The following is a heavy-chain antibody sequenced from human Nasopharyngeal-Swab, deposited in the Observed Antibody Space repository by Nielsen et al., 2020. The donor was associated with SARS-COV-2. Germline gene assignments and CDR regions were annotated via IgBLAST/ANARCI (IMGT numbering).Heavy chain of an antibody. CDR1: GFTFSSYA. V-gene: IGHV3-30*04. CDR2: ISYDGSNK. D-gene: IGHD6-19*01. Sequence: GESLKIPCAASGFTFSSYAMHWVRQAPGKGLEWVAVISYDGSNKYYADSVKGRFTISRDNSKNTLYLQMNSLRAEDTAVYYCASDLSSGWPYYYYYGMDVWGQGTTVTVSS. CDR3: ASDLSSGWPYYYYYGMDV. J-gene: IGHJ6*02.